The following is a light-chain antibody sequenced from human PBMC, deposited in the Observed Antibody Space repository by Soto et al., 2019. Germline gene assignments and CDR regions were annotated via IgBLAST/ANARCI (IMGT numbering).Light chain of an antibody. CDR1: QSVSSSF. CDR3: QQYGSSRA. J-gene: IGKJ1*01. Sequence: EIVLTQSPGTLSLSPGDRATLSCRASQSVSSSFLAWYQQKPGQAPRLLIYGASSRATGIPDRFSGSGSGTDFTLTLSRLAPEDFAVYYCQQYGSSRAFGQGTKVEI. V-gene: IGKV3-20*01. CDR2: GAS.